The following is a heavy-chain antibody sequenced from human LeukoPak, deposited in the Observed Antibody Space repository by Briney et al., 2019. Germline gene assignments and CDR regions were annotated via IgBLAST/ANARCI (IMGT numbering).Heavy chain of an antibody. V-gene: IGHV4-34*01. CDR3: ARKGVLTVTVAFDY. CDR1: GGSFSGYY. D-gene: IGHD4-11*01. CDR2: INHSGST. Sequence: SETLSLTCVVYGGSFSGYYWSRIRQPPGKGLEWIGEINHSGSTNYNPSLKSRVTISVDTSKNQFSLNLTSVTAADTAVYYCARKGVLTVTVAFDYWGQGSLVTVSS. J-gene: IGHJ4*02.